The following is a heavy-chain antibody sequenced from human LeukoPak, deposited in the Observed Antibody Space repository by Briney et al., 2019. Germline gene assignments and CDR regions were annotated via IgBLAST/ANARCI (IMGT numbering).Heavy chain of an antibody. CDR1: GYVFTIYG. Sequence: ASVKVSCKASGYVFTIYGISWVRQAPGQGLEWMGWISPYIGNTYYSQKLQGRVTMTRDTSISTAYMELSRLRSDDTAVYYCARGGLLGSFDYWGQGTLVTVSS. D-gene: IGHD3-16*01. V-gene: IGHV1-18*01. J-gene: IGHJ4*02. CDR3: ARGGLLGSFDY. CDR2: ISPYIGNT.